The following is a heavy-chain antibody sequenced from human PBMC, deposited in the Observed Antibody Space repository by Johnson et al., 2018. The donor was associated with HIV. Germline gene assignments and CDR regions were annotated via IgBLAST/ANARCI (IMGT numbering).Heavy chain of an antibody. CDR2: ISYDGSNK. V-gene: IGHV3-30*04. CDR3: AR. J-gene: IGHJ3*01. Sequence: QVQLVESGGGVVQPGRSLRLSCAASGFTFSSYAMHWVRQAPGKGLEWVALISYDGSNKYYADSVKGRFTFSRDHSKNTLYLQMNSLRAEDTAVYYCARGGQGTRVTVSS. CDR1: GFTFSSYA.